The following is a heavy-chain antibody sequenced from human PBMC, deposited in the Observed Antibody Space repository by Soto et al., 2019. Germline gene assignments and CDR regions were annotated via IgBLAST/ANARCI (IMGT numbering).Heavy chain of an antibody. V-gene: IGHV5-10-1*01. CDR1: GYSFNSYW. D-gene: IGHD2-15*01. CDR3: ARTRGQKGNGGNCYFGMDV. J-gene: IGHJ6*02. Sequence: PGESLKISCKGSGYSFNSYWISWVRQMPGKGLEWMGRIDPSDSYINYNPSFQGHVTISADKSISTAYLQWSSLKASDTAMYYCARTRGQKGNGGNCYFGMDVWGQGTTVPVAS. CDR2: IDPSDSYI.